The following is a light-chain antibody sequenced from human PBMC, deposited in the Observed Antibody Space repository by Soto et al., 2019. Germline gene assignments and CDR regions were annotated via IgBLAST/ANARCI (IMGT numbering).Light chain of an antibody. CDR3: SSYAGSNNLV. V-gene: IGLV2-8*01. J-gene: IGLJ3*02. CDR2: EVS. Sequence: QSALTQPPSASGSPGQSVTISCTGNSSDVGGYNYVSWYQQHPGKAPKLTIYEVSKRPSGVPDRFSGSKSGNTASLTVSGLQAEDEADYYCSSYAGSNNLVFGGGTKLTVL. CDR1: SSDVGGYNY.